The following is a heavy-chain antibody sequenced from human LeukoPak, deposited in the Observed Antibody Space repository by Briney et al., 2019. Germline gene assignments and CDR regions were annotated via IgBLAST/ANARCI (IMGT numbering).Heavy chain of an antibody. CDR3: ARQDCSGGSCYSIPFDY. D-gene: IGHD2-15*01. V-gene: IGHV3-66*04. CDR2: IYSGGST. J-gene: IGHJ4*02. Sequence: PGGSLRLSCAASGFSVSNNYMSWVRQAPGKGLEWVSVIYSGGSTFYADSVKGRFTISRDNARNSLYLQMHSLRDEDTAVYYCARQDCSGGSCYSIPFDYWGQGTLVTASS. CDR1: GFSVSNNY.